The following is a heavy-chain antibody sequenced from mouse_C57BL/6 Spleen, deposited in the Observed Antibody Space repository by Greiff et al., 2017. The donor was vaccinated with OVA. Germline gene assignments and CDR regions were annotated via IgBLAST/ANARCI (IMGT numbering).Heavy chain of an antibody. J-gene: IGHJ3*01. D-gene: IGHD2-3*01. V-gene: IGHV5-6*01. Sequence: DVQLQESGGDLVKPGGSLKLSCAASGFTFSSYGMSWVRQTPDKRLEWVATISSGGSYTYYPDSVKGRFTISRDNAKNTLYLQMSSLKSEDTAMYYCARDDGYPSWFAYWGQGTLVTVSA. CDR1: GFTFSSYG. CDR2: ISSGGSYT. CDR3: ARDDGYPSWFAY.